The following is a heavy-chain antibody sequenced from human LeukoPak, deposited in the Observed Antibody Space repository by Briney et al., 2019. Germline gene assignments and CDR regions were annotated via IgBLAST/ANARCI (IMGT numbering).Heavy chain of an antibody. J-gene: IGHJ6*03. CDR2: IYYSGST. CDR1: GVSISSSSYY. Sequence: SETLSLTCTVSGVSISSSSYYWGWIRQPPGKGLEWIGSIYYSGSTYYNPSLKSRVTISVDTSKNQFSLKLSSVTAADTAVYYCARDRDMDVWGKGTTVTVSS. V-gene: IGHV4-39*07. CDR3: ARDRDMDV.